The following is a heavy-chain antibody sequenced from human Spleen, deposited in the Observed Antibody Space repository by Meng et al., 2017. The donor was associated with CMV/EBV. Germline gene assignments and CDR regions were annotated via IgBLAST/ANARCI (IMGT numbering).Heavy chain of an antibody. V-gene: IGHV3-64*02. D-gene: IGHD6-19*01. J-gene: IGHJ4*02. Sequence: GESLKISCAASGFTFSSFSSYGMHWVRQAPGKGLEYVSAISSNGGSTYYADSVKGRFTISRDNSKNTLYLQMNSLRAEDTAVYYCAKPFYTDGWYGDFDYWGQGTLVTVSS. CDR1: GFTFSSFSSYG. CDR2: ISSNGGST. CDR3: AKPFYTDGWYGDFDY.